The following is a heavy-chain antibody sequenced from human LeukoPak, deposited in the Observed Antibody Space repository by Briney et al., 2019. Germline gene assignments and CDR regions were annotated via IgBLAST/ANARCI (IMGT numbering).Heavy chain of an antibody. D-gene: IGHD2-15*01. CDR2: IIPIFGTA. CDR3: ARDHDYCSGGSCYRPFDY. CDR1: GGTFSSYA. V-gene: IGHV1-69*13. Sequence: ASVKVSCKASGGTFSSYAISRVRQAPGQGLEWMGGIIPIFGTANYAQKFQGRVTITADESTSTAYMELSSLRSEDTAVYYCARDHDYCSGGSCYRPFDYWGQGTLVTVSS. J-gene: IGHJ4*02.